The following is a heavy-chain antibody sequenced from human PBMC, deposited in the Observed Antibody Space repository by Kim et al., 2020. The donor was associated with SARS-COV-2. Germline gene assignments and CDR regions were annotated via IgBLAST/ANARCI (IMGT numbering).Heavy chain of an antibody. CDR1: GFTFSNYW. Sequence: GGSLRLSCAASGFTFSNYWIHWVRQAPGKGLVCVSGINSDGSSTTYVDSVKGRFTISRDNAKNTLYLQMNSLRAADAAVYYCALGYCSGGDCLFSSWGLGTLVTVSS. CDR2: INSDGSST. CDR3: ALGYCSGGDCLFSS. D-gene: IGHD2-15*01. V-gene: IGHV3-74*01. J-gene: IGHJ5*02.